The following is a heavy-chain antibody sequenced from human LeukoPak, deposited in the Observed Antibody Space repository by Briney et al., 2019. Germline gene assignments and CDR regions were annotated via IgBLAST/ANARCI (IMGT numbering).Heavy chain of an antibody. V-gene: IGHV4-59*01. CDR2: IYYSGST. D-gene: IGHD3-22*01. Sequence: PWETLSLTCSVSGGSISSYYWSWIRQPPGKGLEWIGYIYYSGSTNYNPSLKSRVTISVDTSKNQFSLKLSSVTAADTAVYYCARRIGGYVDYWGQGTLVTVSS. J-gene: IGHJ4*02. CDR3: ARRIGGYVDY. CDR1: GGSISSYY.